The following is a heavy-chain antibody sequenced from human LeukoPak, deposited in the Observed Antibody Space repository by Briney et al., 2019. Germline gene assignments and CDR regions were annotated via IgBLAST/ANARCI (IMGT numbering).Heavy chain of an antibody. J-gene: IGHJ4*02. Sequence: PGGSLRLSCAASGITFSSYWMSWVRQAPGKGLEWVANIKQDGSEKNYVDSVKGRFTISRDNAKNSLYLQMNSLRAEDTAVYYCARDGSIFGVGNFDYWGQGTLVTVSS. D-gene: IGHD3-3*01. CDR1: GITFSSYW. CDR2: IKQDGSEK. CDR3: ARDGSIFGVGNFDY. V-gene: IGHV3-7*01.